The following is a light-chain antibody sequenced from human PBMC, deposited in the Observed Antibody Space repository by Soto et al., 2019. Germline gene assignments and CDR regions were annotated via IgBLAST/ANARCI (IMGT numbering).Light chain of an antibody. CDR2: DAS. CDR1: QSVSSY. Sequence: EIVLTQSPATLSLSPGERGTLSCRASQSVSSYLAWYQHKPGQAPRLLIYDASNRATGIPARFSGSGSGTDFTLTISSLGPEDFAVYYCQQRSNWPSTFGQGSKV. J-gene: IGKJ1*01. V-gene: IGKV3-11*01. CDR3: QQRSNWPST.